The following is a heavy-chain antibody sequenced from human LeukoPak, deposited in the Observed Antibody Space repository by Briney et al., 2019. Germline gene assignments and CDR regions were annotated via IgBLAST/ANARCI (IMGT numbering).Heavy chain of an antibody. J-gene: IGHJ4*02. Sequence: ASVKVSCKASGYTFTSYGISWVRQAPGQGLEWMGWISAYNGNTNYAQKLQGRVTMTTDTSTSTAYMELRSLRSDDTAAYYCARWTFWSGYPHFDYWGQGTLVTVSS. CDR3: ARWTFWSGYPHFDY. CDR2: ISAYNGNT. V-gene: IGHV1-18*01. CDR1: GYTFTSYG. D-gene: IGHD3-3*01.